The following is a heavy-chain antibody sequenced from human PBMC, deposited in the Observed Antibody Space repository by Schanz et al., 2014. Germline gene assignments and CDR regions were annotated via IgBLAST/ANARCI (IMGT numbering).Heavy chain of an antibody. CDR3: ARGGFGEVSYFDY. Sequence: EVHLLESGGGLVPPGGSLRLSCAASGFTFTNYAMSWVRQAPGKGLEWVSLISDSGDTAYYADSVKGRFTISRDNSKNTLYLQMNSLRPEDTAVYYCARGGFGEVSYFDYWGQGTLVTVSS. CDR1: GFTFTNYA. V-gene: IGHV3-23*01. D-gene: IGHD3-10*01. CDR2: ISDSGDTA. J-gene: IGHJ4*02.